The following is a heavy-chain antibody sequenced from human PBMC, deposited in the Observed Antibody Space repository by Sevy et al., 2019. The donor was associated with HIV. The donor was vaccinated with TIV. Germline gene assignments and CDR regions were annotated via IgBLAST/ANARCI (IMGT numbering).Heavy chain of an antibody. CDR2: IRSKAYGGTA. CDR1: GFTFGDFA. D-gene: IGHD3-3*01. CDR3: TRGPRRSGYDPSFYYYMDV. Sequence: GGSLRLSCTTSGFTFGDFAMSWFRQAPGKGLEWVGFIRSKAYGGTAEYAASVKGRFTISREDSKSITYLQMNSLKTEDTAVYYCTRGPRRSGYDPSFYYYMDVWGRGATVTVSS. J-gene: IGHJ6*03. V-gene: IGHV3-49*03.